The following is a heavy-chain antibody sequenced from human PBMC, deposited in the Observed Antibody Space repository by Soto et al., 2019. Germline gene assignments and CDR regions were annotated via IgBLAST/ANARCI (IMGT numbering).Heavy chain of an antibody. D-gene: IGHD4-17*01. J-gene: IGHJ6*03. Sequence: SETLSLTCAVYGGSFSGYYWSWIRQPPGKGLEWIGEINHSGSTNYNPSLKSRVTISVDTSKNQFSLKLSSVTAADTAVYYCARVGQDADSYYMGFWGKGTTVTVSS. CDR1: GGSFSGYY. CDR3: ARVGQDADSYYMGF. V-gene: IGHV4-34*01. CDR2: INHSGST.